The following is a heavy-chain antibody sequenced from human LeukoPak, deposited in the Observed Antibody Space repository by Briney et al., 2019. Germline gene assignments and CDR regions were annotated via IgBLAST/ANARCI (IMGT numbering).Heavy chain of an antibody. D-gene: IGHD4-23*01. Sequence: GGSLRLSCAASGFTFTNFAMNWVRQAPGKGLEWVSSISESGDDTAYADSVKGRFTISRDNSRNTLYLQMISLRAEDTAVYYCAKDVGGYIDYWGQGTLVTVSS. CDR2: ISESGDDT. J-gene: IGHJ4*02. CDR1: GFTFTNFA. V-gene: IGHV3-23*01. CDR3: AKDVGGYIDY.